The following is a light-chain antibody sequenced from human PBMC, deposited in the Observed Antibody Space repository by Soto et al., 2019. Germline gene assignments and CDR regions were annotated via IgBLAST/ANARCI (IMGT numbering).Light chain of an antibody. CDR2: EVS. J-gene: IGLJ1*01. CDR1: SRDVGNYNY. Sequence: QSALTQPASVSGSPGQSITISCTGTSRDVGNYNYVSWYQQDPGKAPKLIIYEVSNRPSGVSSRFSGSKSDNTASLTISGLQAEDEADYYCSSYTSTSTLYVFGTGTKLTAL. CDR3: SSYTSTSTLYV. V-gene: IGLV2-14*01.